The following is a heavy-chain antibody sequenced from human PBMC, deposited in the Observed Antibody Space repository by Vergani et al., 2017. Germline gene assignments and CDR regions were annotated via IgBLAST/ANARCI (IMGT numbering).Heavy chain of an antibody. D-gene: IGHD2-15*01. V-gene: IGHV1-8*01. CDR1: GYTFTSYD. CDR2: MNPNSGNT. CDR3: ARLSRRLGYCSGGSCPTEY. Sequence: QVQLVQSGAEVKKPGASVKVSCKASGYTFTSYDINWVRQATGQGLEWMGWMNPNSGNTGYAQKFQGRVTMTRNTSISTAYMELSSLRSEDTAVYYCARLSRRLGYCSGGSCPTEYWGQGTLVTVSS. J-gene: IGHJ4*02.